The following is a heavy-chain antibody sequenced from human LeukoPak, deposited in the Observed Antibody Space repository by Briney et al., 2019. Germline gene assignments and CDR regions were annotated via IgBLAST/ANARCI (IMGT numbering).Heavy chain of an antibody. Sequence: VASVKVSCKASGYTFTSYAMHWVRQAPGQRLEWMGWINAGNGNTKYSQKFQGRVTITRDTSASTAYMELSSLRSEDTAVYYCARVVRGGTYYYDSSGSPFDYWGQGTLVTVSS. J-gene: IGHJ4*02. CDR3: ARVVRGGTYYYDSSGSPFDY. CDR2: INAGNGNT. D-gene: IGHD3-22*01. V-gene: IGHV1-3*01. CDR1: GYTFTSYA.